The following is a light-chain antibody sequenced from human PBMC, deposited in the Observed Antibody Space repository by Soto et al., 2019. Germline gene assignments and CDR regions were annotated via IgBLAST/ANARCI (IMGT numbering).Light chain of an antibody. CDR2: AAS. Sequence: DIQMTQSPSSLSASVGDRVTITCRASQSISSYLHWYQQKPGKAPKLLIYAASSLQSGVPSRFSGSGSGTDFTLTISSLQSEDFATYYCQRSFSTPFTFGGGTKVEIK. CDR1: QSISSY. J-gene: IGKJ4*02. CDR3: QRSFSTPFT. V-gene: IGKV1-39*01.